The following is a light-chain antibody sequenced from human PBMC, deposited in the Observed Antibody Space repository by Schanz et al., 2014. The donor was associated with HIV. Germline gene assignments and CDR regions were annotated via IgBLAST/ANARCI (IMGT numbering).Light chain of an antibody. J-gene: IGLJ3*02. V-gene: IGLV2-8*01. CDR1: NSDIGGYNY. Sequence: QSALTQPASVSGSPGQSITISCTGTNSDIGGYNYVSWYQHHPGKAPKLMIYEVSKRPSGVPDRFSGSKSGTSASLVISGLQSEDEADYYCISYAGSNTWVFGGGTKLTVL. CDR2: EVS. CDR3: ISYAGSNTWV.